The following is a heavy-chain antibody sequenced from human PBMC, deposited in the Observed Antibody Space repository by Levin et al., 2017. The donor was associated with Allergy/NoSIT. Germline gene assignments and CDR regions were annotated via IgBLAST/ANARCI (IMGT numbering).Heavy chain of an antibody. CDR1: GFTFRNYA. Sequence: PGGSLRLSCAASGFTFRNYAMTWVRQAPGKGLEWVSYIIGSGGSTYYADSVKGRFTISRDNSKNTMYLHMKSLRDEDTAVYYCAKSPTVPHCTSTYCYSIYDYWGQGTLVTVSS. CDR2: IIGSGGST. V-gene: IGHV3-23*01. D-gene: IGHD2-2*01. CDR3: AKSPTVPHCTSTYCYSIYDY. J-gene: IGHJ4*02.